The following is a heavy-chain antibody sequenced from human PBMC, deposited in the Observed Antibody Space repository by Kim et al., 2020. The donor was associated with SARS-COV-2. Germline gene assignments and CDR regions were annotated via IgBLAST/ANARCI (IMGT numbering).Heavy chain of an antibody. V-gene: IGHV4-39*01. Sequence: SETLSLTCTVSGGSISSSSYYWGWIRQPPGKGLEWIGSIYYSGSTYYNSSLKSRVTISVETSKNQFSLKLTAVTAADTAVYYCATLGYSDDWNAEVWGQGTLVTVSS. CDR3: ATLGYSDDWNAEV. D-gene: IGHD5-18*01. CDR2: IYYSGST. J-gene: IGHJ4*02. CDR1: GGSISSSSYY.